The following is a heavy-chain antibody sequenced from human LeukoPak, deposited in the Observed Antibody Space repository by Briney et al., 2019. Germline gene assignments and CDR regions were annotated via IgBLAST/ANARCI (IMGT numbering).Heavy chain of an antibody. J-gene: IGHJ3*02. CDR1: GGSISSYY. D-gene: IGHD2-2*01. V-gene: IGHV4-59*12. Sequence: PSETLSLTCTVSGGSISSYYWSWIRQPPGKGLEWIGYIYYSGSTNYNPSLKSRVTMSVDTSKNQFSLKLSSVTAADTAVYYCARSVTIVVVPAAEPDAFDIWGQGTMVTVSS. CDR2: IYYSGST. CDR3: ARSVTIVVVPAAEPDAFDI.